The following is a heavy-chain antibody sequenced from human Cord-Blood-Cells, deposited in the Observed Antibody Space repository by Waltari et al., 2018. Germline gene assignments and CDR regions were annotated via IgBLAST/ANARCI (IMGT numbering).Heavy chain of an antibody. CDR1: GFTFSDYY. CDR2: FSSGGSTI. Sequence: QVQLVESGGGLVKPGGSLRLSCAASGFTFSDYYMSWIRQAPGKGLGWVSKFSSGGSTIYYADSVKGRFTTSRDNAKNALYLQRNSVRAEDTAVYYWARAGDRVDYWGQGTLVTVSS. CDR3: ARAGDRVDY. D-gene: IGHD7-27*01. V-gene: IGHV3-11*04. J-gene: IGHJ4*02.